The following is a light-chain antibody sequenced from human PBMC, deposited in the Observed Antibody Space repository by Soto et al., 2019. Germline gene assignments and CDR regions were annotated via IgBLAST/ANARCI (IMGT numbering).Light chain of an antibody. CDR1: NSNIGSNL. Sequence: QSVLTQPPSASGTPGQRVTISCSGSNSNIGSNLVTWYQQLPGTAPKCLIYSDNQRPSGVPDRISGSRSGTSASLAISGLQSEDEAEYYCAAWDDSLRGRVFSGGTKVTVL. CDR2: SDN. J-gene: IGLJ2*01. CDR3: AAWDDSLRGRV. V-gene: IGLV1-44*01.